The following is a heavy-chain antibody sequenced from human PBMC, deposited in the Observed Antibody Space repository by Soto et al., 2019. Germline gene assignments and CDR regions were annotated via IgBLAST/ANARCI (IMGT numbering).Heavy chain of an antibody. V-gene: IGHV4-31*03. J-gene: IGHJ5*02. CDR3: ARDDYDFWSGPRPIHPGGTNWFDP. CDR1: GGSISSGGYY. CDR2: IYYSGST. Sequence: PSETLSLTCTVSGGSISSGGYYWSWIRQHPGKGLEWIGYIYYSGSTYYNPSLKSRVTISVDTSKNQFSLKLSSVTAADTAVYYCARDDYDFWSGPRPIHPGGTNWFDPWGQGTLVTVSS. D-gene: IGHD3-3*01.